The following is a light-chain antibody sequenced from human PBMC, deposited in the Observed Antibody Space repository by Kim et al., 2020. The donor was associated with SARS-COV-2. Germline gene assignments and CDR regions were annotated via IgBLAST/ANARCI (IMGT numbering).Light chain of an antibody. V-gene: IGKV3-20*01. Sequence: CPGERATLSCRASQSVRNNFLAWYQQRPGQAPRLLIYGASRRATGTPDRFSGSGSGTDFTLTINGLEPEDFAVYYCQQYDTSRRSFGQGTKLEI. CDR1: QSVRNNF. CDR2: GAS. CDR3: QQYDTSRRS. J-gene: IGKJ2*01.